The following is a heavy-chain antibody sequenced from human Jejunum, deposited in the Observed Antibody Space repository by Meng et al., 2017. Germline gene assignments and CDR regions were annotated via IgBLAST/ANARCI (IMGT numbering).Heavy chain of an antibody. CDR3: ARGSRGYSYG. J-gene: IGHJ4*02. Sequence: HEQVQGGDPGTLSSSVILPLIVTVSGGSVSIGSHCWSWIRQPPGKGLEWIGYIYYGGTTNYNPSLKSRVTISADTSKNQFSLKLSSVTAADTAVYYCARGSRGYSYGWGQGTLVTVSS. CDR2: IYYGGTT. D-gene: IGHD5-18*01. CDR1: GGSVSIGSHC. V-gene: IGHV4-61*01.